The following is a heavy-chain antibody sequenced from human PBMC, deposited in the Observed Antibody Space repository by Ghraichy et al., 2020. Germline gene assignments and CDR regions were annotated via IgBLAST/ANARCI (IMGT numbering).Heavy chain of an antibody. V-gene: IGHV3-7*03. Sequence: WGPLRLSCAASGFTFSPYWMSWVRQAPGKGLEWVANINQDGSEEYYVDSVKGRFTISRDNAKNSLYLQVNSLRAEDTAMYYCARDLSGSKSTFDYWGQGTLVTVSS. J-gene: IGHJ4*02. CDR1: GFTFSPYW. CDR3: ARDLSGSKSTFDY. D-gene: IGHD1-26*01. CDR2: INQDGSEE.